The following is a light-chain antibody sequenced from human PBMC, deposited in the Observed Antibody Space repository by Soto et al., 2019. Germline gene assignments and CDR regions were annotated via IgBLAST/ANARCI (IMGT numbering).Light chain of an antibody. CDR1: QSISSY. CDR3: QQSYSTPT. CDR2: AAS. J-gene: IGKJ4*01. Sequence: DIQMTQSPSSLSASVGDRVTITCRASQSISSYLNWYQQKPGKAPNLLIYAASSLQSGVPPRFGGSGSGTDFTLTISSLQPEDFATYYCQQSYSTPTFGGGTKVDIK. V-gene: IGKV1-39*01.